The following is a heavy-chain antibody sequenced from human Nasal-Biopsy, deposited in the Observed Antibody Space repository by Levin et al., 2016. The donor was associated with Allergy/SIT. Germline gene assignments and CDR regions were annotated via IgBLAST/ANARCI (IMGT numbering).Heavy chain of an antibody. D-gene: IGHD2-2*01. CDR1: GFTVSSNY. CDR3: ARSPIVAPAAMFA. J-gene: IGHJ4*02. V-gene: IGHV3-53*01. Sequence: GESLKISCAASGFTVSSNYMSWVRQAPGKGLEWLSLIYSGSATYYADSVKGRFTISRDNSMNTLYLQMNSLRAEDTAMYYCARSPIVAPAAMFAWGQGTLVTVSS. CDR2: IYSGSAT.